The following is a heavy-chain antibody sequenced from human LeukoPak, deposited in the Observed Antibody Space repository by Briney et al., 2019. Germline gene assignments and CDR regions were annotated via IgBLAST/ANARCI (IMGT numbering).Heavy chain of an antibody. CDR1: GFTFRNVW. J-gene: IGHJ4*02. CDR3: STGGGSLES. V-gene: IGHV3-15*01. D-gene: IGHD1-26*01. CDR2: IKTKTDNGTT. Sequence: GGSLRLSCAASGFTFRNVWMSWVRQAPGTGLEWVGRIKTKTDNGTTDYAAPVKGRFTISRDDSKNTLYLQMSSLKTEDTAVYYCSTGGGSLESWGQGTLVIVSS.